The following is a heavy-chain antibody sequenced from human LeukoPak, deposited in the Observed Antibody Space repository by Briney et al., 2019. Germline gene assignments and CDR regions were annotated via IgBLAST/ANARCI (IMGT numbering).Heavy chain of an antibody. CDR1: GGSINIGAYY. CDR2: NYYSGST. V-gene: IGHV4-31*03. D-gene: IGHD3-10*01. CDR3: ARGHVSPYLTY. Sequence: KASQTLSLTCTVSGGSINIGAYYWSWIRQHPGKGLEWIGYNYYSGSTYYNPSLNSRLTISVDTSKNQFSLKLSSVTAADTAIYYCARGHVSPYLTYWGQGTLVTVSS. J-gene: IGHJ4*02.